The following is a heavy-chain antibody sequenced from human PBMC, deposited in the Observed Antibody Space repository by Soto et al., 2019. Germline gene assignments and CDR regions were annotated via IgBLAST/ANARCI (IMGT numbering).Heavy chain of an antibody. V-gene: IGHV1-69*13. D-gene: IGHD2-2*01. CDR2: IIPIFGTA. Sequence: VASVKVSCKASGYTFTGYYMHWVRQAPGQGLEWMGGIIPIFGTANYAQKFQGRVTITADESTSTAYMELSSLRSEDTAVYYCARGPDIVLVPAAGVTFFDYWGQGTLVTVSS. J-gene: IGHJ4*02. CDR3: ARGPDIVLVPAAGVTFFDY. CDR1: GYTFTGYY.